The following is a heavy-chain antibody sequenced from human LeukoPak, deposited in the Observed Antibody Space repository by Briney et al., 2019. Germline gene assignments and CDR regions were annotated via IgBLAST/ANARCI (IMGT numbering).Heavy chain of an antibody. V-gene: IGHV4-59*08. Sequence: PSETLSLTCTVSGGSISSYYWSWIRQPPGKGLEWIGYIYYSGSTNYNPSLKSRVTISVDTSKNQFSLKLSSVTAADTAVYYCARLNTAMTDWGQGTLVTASS. CDR1: GGSISSYY. CDR3: ARLNTAMTD. CDR2: IYYSGST. D-gene: IGHD5-18*01. J-gene: IGHJ4*02.